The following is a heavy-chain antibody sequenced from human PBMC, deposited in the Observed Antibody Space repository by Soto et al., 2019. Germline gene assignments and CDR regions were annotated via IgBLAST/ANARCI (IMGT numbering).Heavy chain of an antibody. V-gene: IGHV4-31*03. Sequence: QVQLQESGPGLVKPSQTLSLTCTVSGGSISSGGYYWSWIRQHPGKGLEWIGYIYYSGSTYYNPSLKRRVTKSVDTSKNQFSLKLSSVTAADTAVYYCARGRRDSSSWPWGQGTLVTVSS. J-gene: IGHJ5*02. CDR3: ARGRRDSSSWP. D-gene: IGHD6-13*01. CDR1: GGSISSGGYY. CDR2: IYYSGST.